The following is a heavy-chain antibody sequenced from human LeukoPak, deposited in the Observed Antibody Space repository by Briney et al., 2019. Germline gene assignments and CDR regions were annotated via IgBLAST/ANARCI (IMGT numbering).Heavy chain of an antibody. V-gene: IGHV3-7*04. D-gene: IGHD1-7*01. CDR1: GFTLSYYW. J-gene: IGHJ5*02. CDR2: IKEDGSDK. Sequence: GGSLRLSCAASGFTLSYYWMNWVRQAPGKGLEWGANIKEDGSDKYYVDSVKGRFTISRDNAKNSLYLQMNSLRAEDTAVYYCARGTNSAFDPWGQGTLVTVSS. CDR3: ARGTNSAFDP.